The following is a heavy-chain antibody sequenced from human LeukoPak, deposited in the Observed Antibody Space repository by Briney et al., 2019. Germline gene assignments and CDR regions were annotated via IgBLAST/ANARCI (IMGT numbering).Heavy chain of an antibody. CDR2: INHNGNVN. J-gene: IGHJ6*02. Sequence: GGSLRLFCAASGFTFSSYWMNWARQAPGKGLEWVASINHNGNVNHYVDSVKGRFTISRDNAKNSLYLQMSNLRAEDTAVYFCARGGGLDVWGQGATVTVSS. CDR1: GFTFSSYW. D-gene: IGHD3-16*01. CDR3: ARGGGLDV. V-gene: IGHV3-7*03.